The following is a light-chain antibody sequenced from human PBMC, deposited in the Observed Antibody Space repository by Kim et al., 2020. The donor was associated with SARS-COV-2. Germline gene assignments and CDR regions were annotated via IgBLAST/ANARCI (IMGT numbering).Light chain of an antibody. CDR1: SGHSRYS. J-gene: IGLJ3*02. CDR3: QTWGTVIQV. V-gene: IGLV4-69*01. Sequence: QLVLTQSPSASASLGASVKLTCTLSSGHSRYSIAWHQQQPDKGPRYLMNLNSDGSHSKGDGIPDRFSGSSSGTERYLTFSSLQSEDEADYYCQTWGTVIQVFGGGTQLTVL. CDR2: LNSDGSH.